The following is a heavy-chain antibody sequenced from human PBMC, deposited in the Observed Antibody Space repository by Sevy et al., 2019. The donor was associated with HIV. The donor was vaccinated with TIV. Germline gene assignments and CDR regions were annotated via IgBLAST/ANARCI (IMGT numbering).Heavy chain of an antibody. CDR1: GFTFSIAW. J-gene: IGHJ6*02. CDR2: IKSIRNGGTT. D-gene: IGHD2-15*01. Sequence: GGCLRLSCAASGFTFSIAWMNWVRQAPGKGLEWVGRIKSIRNGGTTDYAAPVKARVTISRDDSKNMLYLQMNGLKTEVTAVYYCSTDGLLRIRAPYGMDVWGQGTPVSVSS. CDR3: STDGLLRIRAPYGMDV. V-gene: IGHV3-15*07.